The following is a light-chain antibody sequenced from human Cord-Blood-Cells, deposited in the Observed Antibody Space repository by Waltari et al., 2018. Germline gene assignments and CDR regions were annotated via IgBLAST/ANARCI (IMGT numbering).Light chain of an antibody. CDR2: GAS. V-gene: IGKV3-20*01. CDR3: QQYGSSPRT. Sequence: DIVLTPSPGTLSLSPGERATLSCRASQSVRSSYLAWYQQKPGQAPRLLIYGASSRATGIPDRFSGSGSGTDFTLTISRLEPEDFAVYYCQQYGSSPRTFGQGTKVEIK. J-gene: IGKJ1*01. CDR1: QSVRSSY.